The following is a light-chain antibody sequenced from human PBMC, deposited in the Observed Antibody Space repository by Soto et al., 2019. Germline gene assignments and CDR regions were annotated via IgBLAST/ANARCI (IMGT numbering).Light chain of an antibody. CDR2: TNN. CDR1: SSNIGRDY. V-gene: IGLV1-47*02. J-gene: IGLJ3*02. CDR3: AAWDDSLSTWV. Sequence: QAVVTQPPSASGTPGQRVTISCSGSSSNIGRDYVYWFQQVPGTAPKLLIYTNNQRPSGVPDRFSGSKSGTSASLAISGLRSEDEADYCCAAWDDSLSTWVFGGGTKLTVL.